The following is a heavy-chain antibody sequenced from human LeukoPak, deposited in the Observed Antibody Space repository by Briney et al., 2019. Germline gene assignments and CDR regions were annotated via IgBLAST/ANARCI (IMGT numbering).Heavy chain of an antibody. V-gene: IGHV1-69*06. J-gene: IGHJ4*02. CDR3: ATAPELYYDSSGYFDY. CDR1: GGTFSSYA. CDR2: IIPIFGTA. Sequence: GASVKVSCKASGGTFSSYAISWVRQAPGQGLEWMGGIIPIFGTAIYAQKFQGRVTMTEDTSTDTAYMELSSLRSEDTAVYYCATAPELYYDSSGYFDYWGQGTLVTVSS. D-gene: IGHD3-22*01.